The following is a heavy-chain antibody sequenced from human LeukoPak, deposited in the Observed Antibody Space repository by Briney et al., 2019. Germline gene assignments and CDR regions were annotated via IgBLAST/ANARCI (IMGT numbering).Heavy chain of an antibody. CDR2: ISAYNGNT. CDR3: ARLSYYYDSSGPEYFQH. V-gene: IGHV1-18*01. CDR1: GYTFTSYG. Sequence: GASVKVSCKASGYTFTSYGISWVRQAPGQGLEWMGWISAYNGNTNYAQKLQGRVTMTTDTSTSTAYMELRSLRSDDTAVYYCARLSYYYDSSGPEYFQHWGQGTLVTVSS. J-gene: IGHJ1*01. D-gene: IGHD3-22*01.